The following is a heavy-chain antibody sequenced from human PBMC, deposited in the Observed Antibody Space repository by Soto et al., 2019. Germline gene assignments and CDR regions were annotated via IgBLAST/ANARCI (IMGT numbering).Heavy chain of an antibody. CDR3: AKGSSSSTFAY. D-gene: IGHD6-6*01. CDR2: ISGSADST. J-gene: IGHJ4*02. Sequence: EVQLLESGGGLVQPGESLRLSCAASGFTFSSYAMSWVRQAPGKGLEWVSVISGSADSTYYADSVKGRFTISRDNSKNTLYLQMNSLRAEDTAVYYCAKGSSSSTFAYWGQGTLVTVSS. CDR1: GFTFSSYA. V-gene: IGHV3-23*01.